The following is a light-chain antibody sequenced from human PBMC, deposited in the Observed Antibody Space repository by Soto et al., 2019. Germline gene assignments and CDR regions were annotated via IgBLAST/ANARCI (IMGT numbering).Light chain of an antibody. CDR1: QSVSIN. J-gene: IGKJ5*01. CDR3: QQYNNWPIT. V-gene: IGKV3-15*01. Sequence: EIVMTQSPDTLSVSPGERATLSCRASQSVSINLAWYQQKPGQAPRLLIYDTSTRATGIPARFSGSGSGTEFTLTISSLQSEDFAVYYCQQYNNWPITFGQGTRLEIK. CDR2: DTS.